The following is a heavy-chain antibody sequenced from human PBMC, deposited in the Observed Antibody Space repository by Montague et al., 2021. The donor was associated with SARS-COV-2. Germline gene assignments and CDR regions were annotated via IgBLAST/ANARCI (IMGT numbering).Heavy chain of an antibody. CDR1: GDSVSSNSAT. J-gene: IGHJ6*02. D-gene: IGHD1-1*01. CDR2: IYYRSKWYN. Sequence: CAISGDSVSSNSATWNWVRQSPSRGLEWLGRIYYRSKWYNDYAVSVRGRVTINPDTSKNQFSLQLNSVTPEDTAIYYCTSGREGNYNVMDVWGQGTTVTVFS. CDR3: TSGREGNYNVMDV. V-gene: IGHV6-1*01.